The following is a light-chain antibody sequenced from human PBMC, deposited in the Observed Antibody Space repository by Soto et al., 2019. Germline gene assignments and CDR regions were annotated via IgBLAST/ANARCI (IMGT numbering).Light chain of an antibody. CDR1: QSVSSSY. J-gene: IGKJ1*01. CDR3: QQYGSSLST. V-gene: IGKV3-20*01. Sequence: EIVLTQSPGTLSLSPGERATLSCRASQSVSSSYLAWYQQKPGQAPRLLIYGASSRATGIPDRFSGSGSGTDSTLTISRVEPEDFAVYYCQQYGSSLSTFGQGTKVEIK. CDR2: GAS.